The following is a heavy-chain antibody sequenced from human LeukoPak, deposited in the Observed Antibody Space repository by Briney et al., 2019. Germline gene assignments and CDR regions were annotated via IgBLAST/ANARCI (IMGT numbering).Heavy chain of an antibody. CDR3: ARDIAGYCSGGSCYPPYY. J-gene: IGHJ4*02. CDR2: IYSGGST. CDR1: GFTVSSNY. D-gene: IGHD2-15*01. V-gene: IGHV3-66*01. Sequence: GGSLRLSCAASGFTVSSNYMSWVRQAPGKGLEWVSVIYSGGSTYYADSVKGRFTISRDNSKNTLYLQMNSLRAEDTAVYYCARDIAGYCSGGSCYPPYYWGQGTLVTVSS.